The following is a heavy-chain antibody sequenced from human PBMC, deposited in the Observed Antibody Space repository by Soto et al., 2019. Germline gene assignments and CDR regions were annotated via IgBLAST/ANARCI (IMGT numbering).Heavy chain of an antibody. D-gene: IGHD4-17*01. J-gene: IGHJ4*02. V-gene: IGHV4-31*03. CDR1: GGSISSGGYY. Sequence: RSLTCTVSGGSISSGGYYWSWIRQHPGKGLEWIGYIYYSGSTYYNPSLKSRVTISVDTSKNQFSLKLSSVTASDTAVYYCARSPTTVTTFDYWGQGTLVTVSS. CDR3: ARSPTTVTTFDY. CDR2: IYYSGST.